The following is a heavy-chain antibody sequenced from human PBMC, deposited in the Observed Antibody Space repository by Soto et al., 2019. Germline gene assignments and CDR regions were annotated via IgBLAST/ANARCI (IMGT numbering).Heavy chain of an antibody. Sequence: GASVKVSCKASGGTFSSYTISWVRQAPGQGLEWMGRIIPILGIANYAQKFQGRVTMTADKSTSTAYMELSRLRSDDTAVYYCARGIAAAGTTNFDYWGQGTLVTVSS. CDR2: IIPILGIA. D-gene: IGHD6-13*01. CDR3: ARGIAAAGTTNFDY. CDR1: GGTFSSYT. J-gene: IGHJ4*02. V-gene: IGHV1-69*02.